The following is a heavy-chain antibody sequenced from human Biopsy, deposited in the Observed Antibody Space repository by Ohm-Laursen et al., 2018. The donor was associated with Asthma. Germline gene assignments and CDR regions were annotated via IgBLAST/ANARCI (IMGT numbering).Heavy chain of an antibody. CDR2: ISWNSGSI. CDR3: AKTTLGDIGKDY. Sequence: SLRLSCTAPGFTFDDYGMHWVRQAPGKGLEWVSGISWNSGSIGYADSVKGRFTISRDNAKNSLYLQMNSLRVEDTALYYCAKTTLGDIGKDYWGQGTLVTVSS. J-gene: IGHJ4*02. D-gene: IGHD2-21*01. CDR1: GFTFDDYG. V-gene: IGHV3-9*01.